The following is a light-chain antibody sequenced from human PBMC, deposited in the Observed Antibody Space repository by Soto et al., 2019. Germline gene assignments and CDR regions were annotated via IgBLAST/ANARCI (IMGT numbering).Light chain of an antibody. J-gene: IGKJ2*01. CDR3: QHYKGYPYT. CDR1: QSIDNC. V-gene: IGKV1-5*01. CDR2: DAS. Sequence: DIQLTQSPSPLSASIGDRVTITCRASQSIDNCLAWYQQKPGKAPQLLIYDASRVKTGVPSRFTASGSGTEFTLTINTLQADDSATYFCQHYKGYPYTCGPGTKGDIK.